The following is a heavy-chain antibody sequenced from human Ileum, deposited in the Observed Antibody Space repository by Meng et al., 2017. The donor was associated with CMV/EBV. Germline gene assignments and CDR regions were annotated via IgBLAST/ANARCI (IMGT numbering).Heavy chain of an antibody. D-gene: IGHD2-2*01. J-gene: IGHJ4*02. V-gene: IGHV4-4*07. Sequence: RHQAWGAGVWKPSETLSPPGTVSDGSISSYYWSWIRQSAGKGLEWIGRIHTSGTTNYNPSLKSRVTLSLDTSKDQFSLKLTSVTAADTAVYYCAREKSSCTSSTCYGVDSWGQGTLVTVSS. CDR2: IHTSGTT. CDR3: AREKSSCTSSTCYGVDS. CDR1: DGSISSYY.